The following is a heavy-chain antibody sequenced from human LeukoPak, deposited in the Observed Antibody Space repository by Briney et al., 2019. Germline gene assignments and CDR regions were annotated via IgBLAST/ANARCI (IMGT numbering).Heavy chain of an antibody. CDR1: GFTFNNYG. Sequence: GGTLRLSCAASGFTFNNYGMSWVRQAPGKGLEWVSAISGSGGSTYYADSVKGRFTISRDNSKNTLYLQMNSLRAEDTAVYYCAKGTILSYYYMDVWGKGTTVTVSS. V-gene: IGHV3-23*01. D-gene: IGHD3-3*02. CDR3: AKGTILSYYYMDV. J-gene: IGHJ6*03. CDR2: ISGSGGST.